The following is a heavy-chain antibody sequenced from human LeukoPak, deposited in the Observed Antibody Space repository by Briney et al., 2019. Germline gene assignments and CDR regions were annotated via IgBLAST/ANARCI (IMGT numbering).Heavy chain of an antibody. CDR1: GYTLTSYG. D-gene: IGHD4-17*01. CDR2: ISAYNGNT. Sequence: ASVKVSCKASGYTLTSYGISWVRQAPGQGLEWMGWISAYNGNTNYAQKLQGRVTMTTDTSTSTAYMELRSLRTDDTAVYYCARDLMGDYAHYWGQGTLVTVSS. V-gene: IGHV1-18*01. CDR3: ARDLMGDYAHY. J-gene: IGHJ4*02.